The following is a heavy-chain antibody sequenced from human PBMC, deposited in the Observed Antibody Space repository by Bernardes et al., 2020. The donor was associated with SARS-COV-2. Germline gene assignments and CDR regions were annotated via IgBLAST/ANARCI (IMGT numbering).Heavy chain of an antibody. CDR3: ATQNSGPEY. Sequence: GWSLSLSCSASGFTFSSSAMHWVRQAPGKGPEWVAVISNDGSIKYYTDSVKGRFTISRDSSKNTLYLQMDSLRTEDTAVYYCATQNSGPEYWGQGTLVAVSS. D-gene: IGHD5-12*01. CDR2: ISNDGSIK. J-gene: IGHJ4*02. V-gene: IGHV3-30*14. CDR1: GFTFSSSA.